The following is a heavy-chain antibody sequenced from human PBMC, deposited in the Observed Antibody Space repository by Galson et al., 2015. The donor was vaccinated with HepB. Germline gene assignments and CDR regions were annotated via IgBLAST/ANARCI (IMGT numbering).Heavy chain of an antibody. V-gene: IGHV3-48*01. D-gene: IGHD3-10*01. Sequence: SLRLSCAASGFTFSSYSMNWVRQAPGKGLEWVSYISSSSTIYYADSVKGRFTISRDNAKNSLYLQMNSLRAEDTAVYYCARAGVRFGDFDYWGQGTLVTVSS. J-gene: IGHJ4*02. CDR2: ISSSSTI. CDR1: GFTFSSYS. CDR3: ARAGVRFGDFDY.